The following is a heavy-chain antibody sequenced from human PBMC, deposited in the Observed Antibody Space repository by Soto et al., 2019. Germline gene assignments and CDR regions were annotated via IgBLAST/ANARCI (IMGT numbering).Heavy chain of an antibody. D-gene: IGHD6-6*01. CDR2: IYYSGNT. Sequence: SETMSLTCIVSSASISSSTYYWSWKRKPQGRGPKWIGSIYYSGNTYYKPSLKSRVSISIDTSRNQFSLKLTSVTAADTGVYYCASSSPFHYWGPGILVTV. V-gene: IGHV4-39*01. J-gene: IGHJ4*02. CDR1: SASISSSTYY. CDR3: ASSSPFHY.